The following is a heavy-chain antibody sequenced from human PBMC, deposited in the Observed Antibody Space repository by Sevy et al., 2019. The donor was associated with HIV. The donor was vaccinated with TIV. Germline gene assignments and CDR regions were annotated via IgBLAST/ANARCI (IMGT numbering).Heavy chain of an antibody. Sequence: GGSLRLSCAASGFTFSSYSMNWVRQAPGKGLEWVSSISSSSSYIYYADSVKGRFTISRDNAKNSLYLQMNSLRAEDTAVYYCARDIAVAGSYGMDVSGQGTTVTVSS. CDR2: ISSSSSYI. J-gene: IGHJ6*02. V-gene: IGHV3-21*01. CDR1: GFTFSSYS. D-gene: IGHD6-19*01. CDR3: ARDIAVAGSYGMDV.